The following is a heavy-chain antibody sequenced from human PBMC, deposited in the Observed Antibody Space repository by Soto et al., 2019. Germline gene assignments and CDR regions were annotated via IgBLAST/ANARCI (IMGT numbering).Heavy chain of an antibody. CDR3: ARDKGDSLGGYDELLDY. Sequence: QVQLQESGPGLVKPSETLSLTCNVSGGSITSYYWTWIRQPPGKGLEWIGYMYYSGTPNYNPSLKSLVTISADTSKNQISLKLSSVTAADTAVYYCARDKGDSLGGYDELLDYWGQGTLVTVSP. V-gene: IGHV4-59*01. CDR1: GGSITSYY. J-gene: IGHJ4*02. D-gene: IGHD5-12*01. CDR2: MYYSGTP.